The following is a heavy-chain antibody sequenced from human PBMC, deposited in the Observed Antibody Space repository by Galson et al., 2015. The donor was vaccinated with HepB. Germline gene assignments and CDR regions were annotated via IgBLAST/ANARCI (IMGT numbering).Heavy chain of an antibody. CDR2: ISGYNDNT. Sequence: SVKVSCKASGYSFINYGISWVRQAPGQGLEWMGWISGYNDNTDHAQKFQGKVTMTTDTSTGTSYMELRNLRPDDTAVYYCARARYSNSRPDYWGQGTLVTVSS. CDR3: ARARYSNSRPDY. J-gene: IGHJ4*02. D-gene: IGHD1-26*01. CDR1: GYSFINYG. V-gene: IGHV1-18*04.